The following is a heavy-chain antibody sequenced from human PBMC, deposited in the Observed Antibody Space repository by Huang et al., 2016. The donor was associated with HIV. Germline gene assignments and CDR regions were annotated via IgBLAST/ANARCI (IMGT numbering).Heavy chain of an antibody. J-gene: IGHJ4*02. CDR1: GYTFSSYA. V-gene: IGHV1-3*04. Sequence: QVQLVQSGAEVRKPGASVRVSCKASGYTFSSYAIHWVRQAPGQSLEWMGLISIGDGRKEYLWQLQGRATITTDTSANTVYLDLSGLRSEDTAVYYCARQRSPDSSSHLYWGQGTLVTVSS. CDR3: ARQRSPDSSSHLY. CDR2: ISIGDGRK. D-gene: IGHD6-13*01.